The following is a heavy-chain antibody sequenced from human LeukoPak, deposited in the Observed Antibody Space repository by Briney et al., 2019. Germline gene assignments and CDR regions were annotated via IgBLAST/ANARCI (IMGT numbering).Heavy chain of an antibody. CDR2: INAGNGNT. Sequence: WASVKVSCKASGYTFTSYAMHWVRQAPGQRLEWMGWINAGNGNTKYSQKFQGRVTITRDTSASTAYMELSSLRSEDTAVYHCAILWFGELMKVYYFDYXGXXTLVTVSS. D-gene: IGHD3-10*01. CDR1: GYTFTSYA. J-gene: IGHJ4*02. CDR3: AILWFGELMKVYYFDY. V-gene: IGHV1-3*01.